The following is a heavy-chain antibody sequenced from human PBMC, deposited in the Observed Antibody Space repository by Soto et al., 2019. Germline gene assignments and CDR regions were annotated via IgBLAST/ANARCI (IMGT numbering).Heavy chain of an antibody. Sequence: QVQLVESGGGVVQPGRSLRLSCAASGFTFSSYAMHWVRQAPGKGLEWVAVISYDGSNKYYADSVKGRFTISRDNSKNTLYLQMNSLRAEDTAVYYCARVSTYVESDYWGQGTLVTVSS. CDR2: ISYDGSNK. D-gene: IGHD4-17*01. V-gene: IGHV3-30-3*01. CDR1: GFTFSSYA. J-gene: IGHJ4*02. CDR3: ARVSTYVESDY.